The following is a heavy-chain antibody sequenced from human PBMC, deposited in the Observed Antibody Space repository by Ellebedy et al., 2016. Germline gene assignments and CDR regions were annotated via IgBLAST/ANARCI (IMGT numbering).Heavy chain of an antibody. D-gene: IGHD5-18*01. CDR2: ISGSGGTT. J-gene: IGHJ4*02. Sequence: GGSLRLSXAASEFTVSGYAMNWVRQAPGKGLEWVSIISGSGGTTYYADSVKGRFTISRDNSKNTLYLQMNSLRAEDTAVYYCAKDLESAWIPYYFDYWGQGTLVTVSS. CDR3: AKDLESAWIPYYFDY. CDR1: EFTVSGYA. V-gene: IGHV3-23*01.